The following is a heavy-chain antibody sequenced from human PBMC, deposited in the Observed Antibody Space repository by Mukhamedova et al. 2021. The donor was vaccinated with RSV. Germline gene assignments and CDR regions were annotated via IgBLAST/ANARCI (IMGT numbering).Heavy chain of an antibody. J-gene: IGHJ4*02. CDR2: INPNYGST. Sequence: EYMGIINPNYGSTTYAQKFQGRVTMTRDTSTSTVYLELSSLRSEDTAVYYCARAYYGGNSKTLCHWGQGTLPTVSS. CDR3: ARAYYGGNSKTLCH. D-gene: IGHD4-23*01. V-gene: IGHV1-46*01.